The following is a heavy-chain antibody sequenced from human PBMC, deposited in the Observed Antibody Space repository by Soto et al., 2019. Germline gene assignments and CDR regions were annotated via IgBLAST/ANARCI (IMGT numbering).Heavy chain of an antibody. D-gene: IGHD5-18*01. J-gene: IGHJ4*02. CDR3: ARAHVDTAMVIGY. CDR2: INPNSGGT. V-gene: IGHV1-2*02. Sequence: ASVKVSCKASGYTFTGYYMHWVRQAPGQGLEWMGWINPNSGGTNYAQKFQGRVTMTRDTSISTAYMELSRLRSDDTAVYYCARAHVDTAMVIGYWGQGTLVTVS. CDR1: GYTFTGYY.